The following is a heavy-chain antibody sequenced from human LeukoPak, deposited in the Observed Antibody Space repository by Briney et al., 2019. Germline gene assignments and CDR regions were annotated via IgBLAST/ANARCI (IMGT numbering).Heavy chain of an antibody. V-gene: IGHV3-21*01. CDR3: AREILAPGKTHDY. Sequence: PGGSLRLSCAASGFTFNSYSMNWVRQAPGKGLEWVSSISGSNSYIYYADSMKGRFTISRDNAKNSLYLQMNSLRAEGTAVYYCAREILAPGKTHDYWGQGTLVTVSS. CDR1: GFTFNSYS. CDR2: ISGSNSYI. J-gene: IGHJ4*02.